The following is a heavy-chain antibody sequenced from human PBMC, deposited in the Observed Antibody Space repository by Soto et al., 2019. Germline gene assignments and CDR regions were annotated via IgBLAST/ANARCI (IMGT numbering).Heavy chain of an antibody. CDR2: FVPVFGSA. D-gene: IGHD3-22*01. CDR3: VREDDTTGSYSWFDP. J-gene: IGHJ5*02. V-gene: IGHV1-69*01. Sequence: QVQLVQSGAEVKKPGSSVRVSCKASGATFNSITINWVRQAPGQGLEWMGGFVPVFGSATYAQQFRGRLSITADASTQSFYMNLSALKSEDTALYFCVREDDTTGSYSWFDPWGQGTLVTVSS. CDR1: GATFNSIT.